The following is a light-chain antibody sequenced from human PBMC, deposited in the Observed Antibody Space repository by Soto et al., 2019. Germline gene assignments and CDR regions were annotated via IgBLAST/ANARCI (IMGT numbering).Light chain of an antibody. V-gene: IGKV1-16*02. CDR1: QGISNY. CDR3: QQYSTYPIT. Sequence: DIQMTQSPSSLSASVGDRVTITCRASQGISNYLAWSQQKPGKAPKSLIYDASSLRSGVPSKFSGSGFGTEFTLTISSLKPEDFATYYCQQYSTYPITFGQGTRLEIK. CDR2: DAS. J-gene: IGKJ5*01.